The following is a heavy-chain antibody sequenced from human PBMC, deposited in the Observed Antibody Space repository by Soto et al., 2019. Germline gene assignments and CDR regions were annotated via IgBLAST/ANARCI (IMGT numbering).Heavy chain of an antibody. CDR2: ISSSGSTI. CDR3: ARVVRYWGSGSYLGYYYYGMDV. J-gene: IGHJ6*02. D-gene: IGHD3-10*01. Sequence: GGSLTLSCAASGFTFSSYEMNWVRQAPGKGLEWVSYISSSGSTIYYADSVKGRFTISRDNAKNSLYLQMNSLRAEDTAVYYCARVVRYWGSGSYLGYYYYGMDVWGQGTTVTVSS. V-gene: IGHV3-48*03. CDR1: GFTFSSYE.